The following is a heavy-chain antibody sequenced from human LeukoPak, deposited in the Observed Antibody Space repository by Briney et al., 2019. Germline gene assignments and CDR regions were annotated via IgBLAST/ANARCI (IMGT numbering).Heavy chain of an antibody. CDR3: AREKVTYYGSGSYGKGMDV. Sequence: GGSLRLSCAASGXTFSDYYMSWIRQAPGKGLEWVSYISSSSSYTNYADSVKGRFTISRDNAKNSLYLQMNSLRAEDTAVYYCAREKVTYYGSGSYGKGMDVWGQGTTVTVSS. CDR2: ISSSSSYT. D-gene: IGHD3-10*01. CDR1: GXTFSDYY. V-gene: IGHV3-11*05. J-gene: IGHJ6*02.